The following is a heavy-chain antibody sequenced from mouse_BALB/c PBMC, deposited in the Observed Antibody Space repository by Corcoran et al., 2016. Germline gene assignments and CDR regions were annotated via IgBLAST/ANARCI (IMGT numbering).Heavy chain of an antibody. Sequence: EVLLVESGGGLVQPGGSLRLSCAASGFTFNTYSMNWVRQAPGKGLEWVSYITTTGSTIYYADSVKGRFTISRDNAKNSLHLQLNSLSDEDTAVYYCARGIGMVAQSKYYFDYWGQGTLVTVSS. CDR3: ARGIGMVAQSKYYFDY. D-gene: IGHD2-2*01. J-gene: IGHJ2*01. CDR2: ITTTGSTI. CDR1: GFTFNTYS. V-gene: IGHV5-17*01.